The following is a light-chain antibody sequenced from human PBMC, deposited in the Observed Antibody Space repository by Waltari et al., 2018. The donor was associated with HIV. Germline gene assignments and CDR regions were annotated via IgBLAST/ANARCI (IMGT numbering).Light chain of an antibody. CDR3: QQHLRTPLT. CDR2: AAS. V-gene: IGKV1-39*01. J-gene: IGKJ4*01. Sequence: DVKMTQSPSSLSASVGDPITIPCRASEDVLTYVNWYQQKLGKAPKLLMYAASSLQSGVPLRFSGSGSGTHFNFTINSLQVEDFATYYCQQHLRTPLTFGGGTRVEI. CDR1: EDVLTY.